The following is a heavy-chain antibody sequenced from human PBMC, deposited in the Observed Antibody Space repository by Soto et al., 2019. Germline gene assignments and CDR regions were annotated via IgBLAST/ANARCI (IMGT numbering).Heavy chain of an antibody. Sequence: SETLSLTCTVSGGSISSYYWSWIRQPPGKGLEWIGYIYYSGSTNYNPSLKSRVTISIDTSKNQFSLKLNSVTAADTAVYYCARDPATGLQFFDYWGQGTLVTVSS. D-gene: IGHD4-4*01. CDR3: ARDPATGLQFFDY. J-gene: IGHJ4*02. CDR1: GGSISSYY. V-gene: IGHV4-59*01. CDR2: IYYSGST.